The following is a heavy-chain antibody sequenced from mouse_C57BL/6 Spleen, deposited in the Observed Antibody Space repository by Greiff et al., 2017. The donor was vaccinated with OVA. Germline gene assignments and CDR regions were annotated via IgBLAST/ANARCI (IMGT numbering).Heavy chain of an antibody. Sequence: EVQLVESGGGLVKPGGSLKLSCAASGFTFSSYTMSWVRQTPEKRLEWVATISGGGGNTYYPDSVKGRFTISRDNAKNTLYLQMSSLRSEDTALYYCARRGDGYYSLFDYWGQGTTLTVSS. V-gene: IGHV5-9*01. D-gene: IGHD2-3*01. CDR1: GFTFSSYT. J-gene: IGHJ2*01. CDR2: ISGGGGNT. CDR3: ARRGDGYYSLFDY.